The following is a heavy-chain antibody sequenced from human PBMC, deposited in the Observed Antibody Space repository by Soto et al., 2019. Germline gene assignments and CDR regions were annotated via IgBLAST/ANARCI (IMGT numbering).Heavy chain of an antibody. CDR3: AKDLTVVVTAHYGMDV. V-gene: IGHV3-30*18. CDR1: GFTFSSYG. Sequence: QVQLVESGGGVVQPGRSLRLSCAASGFTFSSYGMHWVRQAPGKGLEWVAVISYDGSNKYNADSVKGRFTISRDNSKNXLYLQMNSLRAEDTAVYYCAKDLTVVVTAHYGMDVWGQGTTVTVSS. J-gene: IGHJ6*02. CDR2: ISYDGSNK. D-gene: IGHD2-21*02.